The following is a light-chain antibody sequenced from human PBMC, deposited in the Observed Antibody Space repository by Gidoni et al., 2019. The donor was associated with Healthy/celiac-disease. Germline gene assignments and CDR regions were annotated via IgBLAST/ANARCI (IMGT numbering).Light chain of an antibody. CDR1: QSVLYSSNSKNY. CDR2: WAS. CDR3: QQYYSTPPT. Sequence: DIVMTQSPDSLAVSLGERATINCKSSQSVLYSSNSKNYLAWYQQKPGQTPKLLIYWASTRESGVPDRVSGSGSGTDFTLTISSLQAEDVAVYFCQQYYSTPPTFGGGTKVEIK. J-gene: IGKJ4*01. V-gene: IGKV4-1*01.